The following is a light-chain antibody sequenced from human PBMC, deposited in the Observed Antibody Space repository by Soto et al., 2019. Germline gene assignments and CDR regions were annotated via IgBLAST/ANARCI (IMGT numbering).Light chain of an antibody. CDR2: GAS. J-gene: IGKJ4*01. CDR1: QSVSSSY. CDR3: QQYGSSPLT. Sequence: EIVLTQSPGTLSLSPGEGATLSCRASQSVSSSYLGWYQQKPGQAPRLLIYGASSRATGIPDRFSGSGSGTDLTLTISRLEPEDFAVYYCQQYGSSPLTFGGGTKVDIK. V-gene: IGKV3-20*01.